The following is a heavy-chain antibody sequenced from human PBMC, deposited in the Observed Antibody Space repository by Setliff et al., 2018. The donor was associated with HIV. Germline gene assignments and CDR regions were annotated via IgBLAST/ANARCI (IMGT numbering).Heavy chain of an antibody. CDR3: ASWYGFHSSSSVLGF. Sequence: ASVKVSCKASGYTFTSYYMHWVRQAPGQGLGWMGIINPSGGSTSYAQRFQGRVTMTRDTSTSTVYMELSSLRSEDTAVYYCASWYGFHSSSSVLGFWGQGTLVTVSS. V-gene: IGHV1-46*01. CDR1: GYTFTSYY. J-gene: IGHJ4*02. CDR2: INPSGGST. D-gene: IGHD6-6*01.